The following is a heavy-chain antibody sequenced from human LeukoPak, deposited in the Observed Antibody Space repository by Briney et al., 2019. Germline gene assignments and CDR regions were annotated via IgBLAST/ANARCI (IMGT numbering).Heavy chain of an antibody. CDR3: ARSYYYGSGSYYPFDY. Sequence: PGGSLRLSCAASGLTFSRYGMHWVRQAPGKGLEWVAVIWYDGSNKYYADSVKGRFTISRDNSKNTLYLQMNSLRAEDKAVYYCARSYYYGSGSYYPFDYWGQGTLVTVSS. CDR1: GLTFSRYG. CDR2: IWYDGSNK. V-gene: IGHV3-33*01. D-gene: IGHD3-10*01. J-gene: IGHJ4*02.